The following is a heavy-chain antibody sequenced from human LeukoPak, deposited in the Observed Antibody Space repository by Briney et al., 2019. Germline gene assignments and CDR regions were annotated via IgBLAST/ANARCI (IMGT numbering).Heavy chain of an antibody. D-gene: IGHD3-22*01. J-gene: IGHJ4*02. V-gene: IGHV4-59*01. CDR1: GDSISSYY. CDR2: IYYSGST. CDR3: ARSRDYYDSSGYYALYYFDY. Sequence: SETLSLTCRVSGDSISSYYWSWIRQPPGKGLEWIGYIYYSGSTNYNPSLKSRVTISVDTSKNQFSLKLSSVTAADTAVYYCARSRDYYDSSGYYALYYFDYWGQGTLVTVSS.